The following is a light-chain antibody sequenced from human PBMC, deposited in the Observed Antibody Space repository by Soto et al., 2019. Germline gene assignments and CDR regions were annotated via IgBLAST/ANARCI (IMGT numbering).Light chain of an antibody. CDR3: QQNHSAPWT. V-gene: IGKV1-39*01. CDR1: QSISSY. J-gene: IGKJ1*01. Sequence: DIQMTQSPSSLSASVGDRITITCRASQSISSYLNWYQQKPGKAPKVLIYAASSLQSGVPSRFSGSGSGTDFTLTISSLQPEDFATYYCQQNHSAPWTFGQGTKVDIK. CDR2: AAS.